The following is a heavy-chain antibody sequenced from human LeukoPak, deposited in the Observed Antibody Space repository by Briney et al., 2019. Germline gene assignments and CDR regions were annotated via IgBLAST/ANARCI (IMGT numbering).Heavy chain of an antibody. V-gene: IGHV1-3*01. J-gene: IGHJ5*02. D-gene: IGHD3-10*01. CDR1: GYTFTSYA. CDR3: AVRGVTACLDP. CDR2: ISPDNGNI. Sequence: VASVKVSCKASGYTFTSYAMHWVHQAPGQRLEWMGWISPDNGNIKYSQKFQGRVTISRDTSASTAYMELSSLRSEDTAVYYCAVRGVTACLDPWGQGTLVTVSS.